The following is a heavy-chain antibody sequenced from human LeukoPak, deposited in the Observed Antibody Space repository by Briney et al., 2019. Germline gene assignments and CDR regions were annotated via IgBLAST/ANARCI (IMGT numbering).Heavy chain of an antibody. D-gene: IGHD6-19*01. V-gene: IGHV3-23*01. CDR2: ISGSGGST. J-gene: IGHJ4*02. CDR1: GLSFSSFW. CDR3: AKGCSGWYLDY. Sequence: GGSLRLSCAASGLSFSSFWMSWVRQAPGKGLEWVSAISGSGGSTYYADSVKGRFTISRDNSKNTLYLQMNSLRAEDTAVYYCAKGCSGWYLDYWGQGTLVTVSS.